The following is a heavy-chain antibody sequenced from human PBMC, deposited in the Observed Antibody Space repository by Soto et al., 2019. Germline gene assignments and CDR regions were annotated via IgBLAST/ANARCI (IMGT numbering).Heavy chain of an antibody. D-gene: IGHD3-22*01. Sequence: EVQLVESGGGLVQPGGSLRLSCAASGFTVSSNYMSWVRQAPGKGLEWVSVIYSGGTTYYADSVKGRFTISRDNSKNTLYVQMTSRRAEDTAVYYCARNGDSSDYRGWFAPWGQGTLVTVSS. J-gene: IGHJ5*02. CDR1: GFTVSSNY. V-gene: IGHV3-66*01. CDR3: ARNGDSSDYRGWFAP. CDR2: IYSGGTT.